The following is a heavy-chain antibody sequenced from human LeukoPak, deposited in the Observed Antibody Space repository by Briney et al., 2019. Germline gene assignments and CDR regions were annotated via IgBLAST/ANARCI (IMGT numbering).Heavy chain of an antibody. J-gene: IGHJ6*03. CDR1: GGSISSSSYY. Sequence: PSETLSLTCTVSGGSISSSSYYWGWIRQPPGKGLEWIGSTYYSGSTYYNPSLKSRVTISVDTSKNQFSLKLSSVTAADTAVYYCARTSAPRDIVVVPAAIARYYYYYMDVWGKGTTVTVSS. CDR3: ARTSAPRDIVVVPAAIARYYYYYMDV. CDR2: TYYSGST. D-gene: IGHD2-2*02. V-gene: IGHV4-39*01.